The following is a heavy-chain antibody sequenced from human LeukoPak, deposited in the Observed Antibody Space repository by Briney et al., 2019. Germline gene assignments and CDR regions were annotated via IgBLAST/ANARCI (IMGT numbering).Heavy chain of an antibody. CDR1: GFTFSSYS. CDR2: ISSSSSPI. J-gene: IGHJ4*02. V-gene: IGHV3-48*02. CDR3: ARDNDYAFDY. D-gene: IGHD4/OR15-4a*01. Sequence: GGSLRLSCAASGFTFSSYSINWVRQAPGKGLEWLSYISSSSSPIDYADSVKGRFTISRDNAKNSLYLQMNGLRDEDTAVYYCARDNDYAFDYWGQGTLVTVSS.